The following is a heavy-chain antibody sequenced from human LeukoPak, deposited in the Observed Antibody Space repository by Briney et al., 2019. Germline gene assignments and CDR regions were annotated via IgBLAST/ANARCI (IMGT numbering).Heavy chain of an antibody. Sequence: GGSLRLSCAGSGFTFSSYELNWVRQAPGKGLEWVSYISDVGTTQHYADSVKGRFTISRDNVKNSVFLQMKSLTAEDTAVYYCARDRSKVTAYDDALDMWGQGTMVIVPS. CDR3: ARDRSKVTAYDDALDM. J-gene: IGHJ3*02. CDR1: GFTFSSYE. V-gene: IGHV3-48*03. D-gene: IGHD2-21*02. CDR2: ISDVGTTQ.